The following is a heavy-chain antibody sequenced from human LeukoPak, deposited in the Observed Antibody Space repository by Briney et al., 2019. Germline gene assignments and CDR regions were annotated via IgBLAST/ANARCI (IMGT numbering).Heavy chain of an antibody. V-gene: IGHV1-8*01. CDR3: ARGRRAAAGTPTYYFDY. Sequence: ASVKVSCKASGYTFTSYDINWARQATGQGLEWMGWMNPNSGNTGYAQKFQGRVTMTRNTSISTAYMELSSLRSEDTAVYYCARGRRAAAGTPTYYFDYWGQGTLVTVSS. D-gene: IGHD6-13*01. J-gene: IGHJ4*02. CDR2: MNPNSGNT. CDR1: GYTFTSYD.